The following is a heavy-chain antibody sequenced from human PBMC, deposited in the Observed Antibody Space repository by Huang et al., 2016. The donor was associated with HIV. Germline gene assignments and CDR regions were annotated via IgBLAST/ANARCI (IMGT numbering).Heavy chain of an antibody. V-gene: IGHV1-24*01. CDR3: ATGFDVFFDF. CDR2: FDAEIGET. J-gene: IGHJ4*02. Sequence: QVQLVQARAEVKKPGASVKVSCKVSEYTLTELSRHWVRQPPGKGLEGRGGFDAEIGETIYAQKFQGRVTMTEDTSTETAFRELSGLRPEDTAVYYCATGFDVFFDFWGQGTLVTVSS. CDR1: EYTLTELS. D-gene: IGHD3-9*01.